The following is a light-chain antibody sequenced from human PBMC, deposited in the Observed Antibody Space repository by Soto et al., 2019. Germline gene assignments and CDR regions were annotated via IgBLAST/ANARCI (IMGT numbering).Light chain of an antibody. CDR1: SRDVGGYNY. CDR2: DVS. V-gene: IGLV2-14*03. Sequence: QSALTQPASVSGSPGQSITISCTGTSRDVGGYNYVSWYQQHPGKAPKVIIYDVSNRPSGVSNRFSAYKSGNTASLTISGLQAEDEGYYYCSSYTGSNTLIYVFGPGTKLTVL. J-gene: IGLJ1*01. CDR3: SSYTGSNTLIYV.